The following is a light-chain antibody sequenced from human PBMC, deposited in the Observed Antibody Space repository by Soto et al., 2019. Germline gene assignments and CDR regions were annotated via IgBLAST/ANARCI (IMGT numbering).Light chain of an antibody. CDR1: QTSGSNF. Sequence: EIGLTQSPGTLSLSTGERATLSCKTSQTSGSNFLAWYQHKPGQAPRLVIFDASTRATGIPERFSGSGSGTHFTLTITSLEPEDFAVYYCQEYDGAPPVTFGLGTRLEI. CDR3: QEYDGAPPVT. CDR2: DAS. V-gene: IGKV3-20*01. J-gene: IGKJ5*01.